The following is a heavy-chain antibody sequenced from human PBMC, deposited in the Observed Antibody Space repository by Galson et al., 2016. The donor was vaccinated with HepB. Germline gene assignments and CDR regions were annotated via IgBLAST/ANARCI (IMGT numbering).Heavy chain of an antibody. D-gene: IGHD3-10*01. Sequence: QSGAEVKKPGESLRISCKGSGYSFTSYWISWVRQMPGKGLEWMGRIDPSDSFTNYSPSFRGHVTFSVDRSTSTAYLQWSSLKASDSATYYCATGTYDCGSGSYSNPFDIWGQGTMVTVSS. CDR1: GYSFTSYW. J-gene: IGHJ3*02. V-gene: IGHV5-10-1*01. CDR3: ATGTYDCGSGSYSNPFDI. CDR2: IDPSDSFT.